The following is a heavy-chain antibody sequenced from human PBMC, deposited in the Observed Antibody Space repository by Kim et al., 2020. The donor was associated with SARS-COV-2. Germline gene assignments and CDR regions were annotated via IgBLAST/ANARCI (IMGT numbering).Heavy chain of an antibody. CDR3: ASGHDYDILTEGVDAFDI. CDR1: GGSISSSSYY. J-gene: IGHJ3*02. CDR2: IYYSGST. V-gene: IGHV4-39*01. D-gene: IGHD3-9*01. Sequence: SETLSLTCTVSGGSISSSSYYWGWIRQPPGKGLEWIGSIYYSGSTYYNPSLKSRVTISVDTSKNQFSLKLSSVTAADTAVYYCASGHDYDILTEGVDAFDIWGQGTMVTVSS.